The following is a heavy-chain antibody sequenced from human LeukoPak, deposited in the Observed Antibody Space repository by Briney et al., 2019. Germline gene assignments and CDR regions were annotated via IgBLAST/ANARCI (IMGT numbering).Heavy chain of an antibody. CDR2: IRYDGSNK. CDR3: ARDSEGDGYNFDT. D-gene: IGHD5-24*01. CDR1: GFTFSSYG. J-gene: IGHJ5*02. V-gene: IGHV3-30*02. Sequence: GGSLRLSCAASGFTFSSYGMHWVRQAPGKGLEWVAFIRYDGSNKYYADSVKGRFTISRDNSKNTLYLQMNSLRADDTAVYYCARDSEGDGYNFDTWGRGTLVTVSS.